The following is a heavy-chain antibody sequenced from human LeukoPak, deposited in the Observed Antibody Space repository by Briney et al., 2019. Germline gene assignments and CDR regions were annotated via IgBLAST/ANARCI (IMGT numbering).Heavy chain of an antibody. J-gene: IGHJ5*02. Sequence: ASVKVSCKASGYTFTSYDINWVRQATGQGLEWMGWMNPNSGNTGYAQKFQGRVTMTRNTSISTACMELSSLRSEDTAVYYCARLYYDSSGYYGYNWFDPWGQGTLVTVSS. CDR3: ARLYYDSSGYYGYNWFDP. D-gene: IGHD3-22*01. V-gene: IGHV1-8*01. CDR1: GYTFTSYD. CDR2: MNPNSGNT.